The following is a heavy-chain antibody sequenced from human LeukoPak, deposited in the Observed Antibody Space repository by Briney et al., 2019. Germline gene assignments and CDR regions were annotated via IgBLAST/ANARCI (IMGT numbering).Heavy chain of an antibody. CDR1: GFTFSSYG. V-gene: IGHV3-30*02. CDR3: ASLVPAAIDY. CDR2: IRYDGSNK. J-gene: IGHJ4*02. Sequence: GGSLRLSCAASGFTFSSYGMHWVRQAPGKGLEWVAFIRYDGSNKYFADSVKGRFTISRDNAKNSLYLQMNSQRAEDTAVYYCASLVPAAIDYWGQGTLVTVSS. D-gene: IGHD2-2*01.